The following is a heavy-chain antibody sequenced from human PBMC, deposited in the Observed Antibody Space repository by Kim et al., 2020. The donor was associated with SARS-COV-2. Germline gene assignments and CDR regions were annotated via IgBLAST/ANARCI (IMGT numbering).Heavy chain of an antibody. J-gene: IGHJ4*02. Sequence: GGSLRLSCAASGFTFSSDGMHWVRQAPGKGLEWVAVIWYDGSNKYYADSVKGRFTISRDNSKNTLYLQMNSLRAEDTAVYYCARDATHYYGSGSLDYWGQGTLVTVSS. D-gene: IGHD3-10*01. CDR2: IWYDGSNK. CDR1: GFTFSSDG. V-gene: IGHV3-33*01. CDR3: ARDATHYYGSGSLDY.